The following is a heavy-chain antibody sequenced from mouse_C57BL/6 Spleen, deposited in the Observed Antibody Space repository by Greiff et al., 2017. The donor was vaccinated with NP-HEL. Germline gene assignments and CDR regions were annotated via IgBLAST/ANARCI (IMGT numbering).Heavy chain of an antibody. CDR1: GFTFSDYY. CDR3: ARGYDYDGAWFAY. V-gene: IGHV5-16*01. CDR2: INYDGSST. J-gene: IGHJ3*01. Sequence: EVKLMESEGGLVQPGSSMKLSCTASGFTFSDYYMAWVRQVPEKGLEWVANINYDGSSTYYLDSLKSRFIISRDNAKNILYLQMSSLKSEDTATYYCARGYDYDGAWFAYWGQGTLVTVSA. D-gene: IGHD2-4*01.